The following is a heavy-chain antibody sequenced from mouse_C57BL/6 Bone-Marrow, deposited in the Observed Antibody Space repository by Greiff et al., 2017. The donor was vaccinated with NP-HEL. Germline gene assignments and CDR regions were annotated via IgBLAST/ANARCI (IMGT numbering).Heavy chain of an antibody. D-gene: IGHD1-1*01. CDR1: GYTFTSYW. Sequence: QVQLQQPGADLVKPGASVKLSCKASGYTFTSYWMHWVKQRPGRGLEWMGRIDPNSGGTKFNEKFKTKATLTVDKPSSTAYMQLSSLTSECSAVSYCARSYYGSRGWYFDVWGTGTTVTVSS. V-gene: IGHV1-72*01. CDR2: IDPNSGGT. CDR3: ARSYYGSRGWYFDV. J-gene: IGHJ1*03.